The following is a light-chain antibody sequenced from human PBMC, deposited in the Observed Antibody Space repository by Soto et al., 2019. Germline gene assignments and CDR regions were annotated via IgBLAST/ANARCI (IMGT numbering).Light chain of an antibody. V-gene: IGKV3-11*01. J-gene: IGKJ3*01. Sequence: EILLTQSPATLSLSPGERATLSCRASKSVSSYLAWYQPKPGQAPRLLIYDASNRATGIPARFSGSGSGTDFTLTISSLEPEDFAVYYCQQRSNSPPLFTFGPGTKVDIK. CDR3: QQRSNSPPLFT. CDR1: KSVSSY. CDR2: DAS.